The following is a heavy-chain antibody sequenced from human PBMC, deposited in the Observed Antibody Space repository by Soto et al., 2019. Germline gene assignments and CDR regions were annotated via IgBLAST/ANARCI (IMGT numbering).Heavy chain of an antibody. CDR1: GGSISSSSYY. CDR3: ARGLIAARRAMGY. J-gene: IGHJ4*02. V-gene: IGHV4-39*01. CDR2: IYYSGST. D-gene: IGHD6-6*01. Sequence: QLQLQESGPGLVKPSETLSLTCTVSGGSISSSSYYWGWIRQPPGKGLEWIGSIYYSGSTYYNPSLKSRVTISVDTSKNQFSLKLSSVTAADTAVYYCARGLIAARRAMGYWGQGTLVTVSS.